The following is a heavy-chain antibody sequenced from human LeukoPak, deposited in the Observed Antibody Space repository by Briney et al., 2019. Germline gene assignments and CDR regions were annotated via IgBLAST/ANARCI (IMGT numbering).Heavy chain of an antibody. V-gene: IGHV4-31*03. CDR1: GGSISSGGYY. Sequence: SETLSLTCTVPGGSISSGGYYWSWTRQHPGTGLEWLGYIYYSGSTYYNPSLKSRVTISVDTSKNQFSLKLSSVTAADTAVYYCARTGGVAATTPGAYWFDPWGQGTLVTVSS. D-gene: IGHD2-15*01. CDR2: IYYSGST. J-gene: IGHJ5*02. CDR3: ARTGGVAATTPGAYWFDP.